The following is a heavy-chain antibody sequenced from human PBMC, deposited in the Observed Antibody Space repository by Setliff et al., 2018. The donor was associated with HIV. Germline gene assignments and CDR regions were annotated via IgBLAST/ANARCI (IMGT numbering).Heavy chain of an antibody. Sequence: GESLKISCKGSGYSFTSYWIGWVRQMPWKGLEWMGIIHPGDSDTRYSPSFQGQVTISADKSISTAYLQWSSLKASDTAMYYCARQSGDYTVTTYYMDVWGKGTTVTVSS. CDR1: GYSFTSYW. J-gene: IGHJ6*03. D-gene: IGHD4-17*01. CDR2: IHPGDSDT. V-gene: IGHV5-51*01. CDR3: ARQSGDYTVTTYYMDV.